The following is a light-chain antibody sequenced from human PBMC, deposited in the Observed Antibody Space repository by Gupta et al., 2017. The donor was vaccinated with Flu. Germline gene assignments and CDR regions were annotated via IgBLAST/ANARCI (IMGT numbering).Light chain of an antibody. V-gene: IGKV3-11*01. CDR1: QSISSY. CDR3: QQRSNWPPS. CDR2: DAS. J-gene: IGKJ3*01. Sequence: EIVLTQSPATMSLSPGERATLSCRASQSISSYIAWYQQTLGQAPRLLIYDASHRATGIPARFSGSGSATDFTLTISSLEPEDFAVYYCQQRSNWPPSFGPGTKVDIK.